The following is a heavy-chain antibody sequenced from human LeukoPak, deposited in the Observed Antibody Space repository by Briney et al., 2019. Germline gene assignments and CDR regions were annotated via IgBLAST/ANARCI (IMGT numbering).Heavy chain of an antibody. CDR2: ISAYNGNT. J-gene: IGHJ5*02. D-gene: IGHD3-10*01. V-gene: IGHV1-18*01. CDR3: ARLSSGSYGRVWDLTNWFDP. CDR1: GYTFTSYG. Sequence: GASVKVSCKASGYTFTSYGISWVRQAPGQGLEWMGWISAYNGNTNYAQKLQGRVTMTTDTSTSTAYMELRSLRSDDTAVYYCARLSSGSYGRVWDLTNWFDPWGQGTLVTVSS.